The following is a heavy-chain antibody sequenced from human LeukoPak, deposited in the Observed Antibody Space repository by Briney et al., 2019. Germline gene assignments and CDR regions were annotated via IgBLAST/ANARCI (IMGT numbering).Heavy chain of an antibody. V-gene: IGHV3-21*01. CDR1: GFTFSSYS. D-gene: IGHD3-16*02. J-gene: IGHJ4*02. Sequence: AGGSLRLSCAASGFTFSSYSMNWVRQAPGKGLEWVSSISSSSSYIYYADSVKGRFTISRDNAKKSLFLQMDSLRADDTALYYCAIYRSGRKYLDSWGQGTLVTVSS. CDR3: AIYRSGRKYLDS. CDR2: ISSSSSYI.